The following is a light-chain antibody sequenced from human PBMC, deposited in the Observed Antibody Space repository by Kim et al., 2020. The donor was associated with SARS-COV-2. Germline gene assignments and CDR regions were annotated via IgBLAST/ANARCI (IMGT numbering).Light chain of an antibody. CDR3: QAWDSSTGV. CDR2: QDR. V-gene: IGLV3-1*01. Sequence: VSPGQTASITCSGDKLGDKYACWYQQKPGQFPVLVIYQDRKRPSGIPERFSGSNSGNTATLTISGTQAMDEADYYCQAWDSSTGVFGTGTKVTVL. CDR1: KLGDKY. J-gene: IGLJ1*01.